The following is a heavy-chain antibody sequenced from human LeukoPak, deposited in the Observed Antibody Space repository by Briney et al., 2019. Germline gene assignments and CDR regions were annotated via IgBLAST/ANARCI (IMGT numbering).Heavy chain of an antibody. CDR2: IKQDGSEK. J-gene: IGHJ4*02. V-gene: IGHV3-7*01. CDR3: ARGVDTAMVSLGY. Sequence: PGGSLRLSCAASGFTFSSYWMSWVRQAPGKGLEWVANIKQDGSEKYYVDSVKGRFTISRDNAKNSLYLQMSSLRAEDTAVYYCARGVDTAMVSLGYWGQGTLVTVSS. D-gene: IGHD5-18*01. CDR1: GFTFSSYW.